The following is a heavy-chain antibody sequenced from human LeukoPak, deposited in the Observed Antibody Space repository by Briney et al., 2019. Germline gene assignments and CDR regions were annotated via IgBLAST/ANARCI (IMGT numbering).Heavy chain of an antibody. CDR3: ARDFGAGSYRYGMDV. J-gene: IGHJ6*02. Sequence: PSETLSLTCSVSGDSITNYNYHWGWLRQPPGKGLEWIGRLYNTGSTDNTDSNQSPQSRVTISADTSMNQIFLRLTSVTAADTAVYYCARDFGAGSYRYGMDVWGQGTTVTVSS. CDR2: LYNTGSTDNT. V-gene: IGHV4-39*07. CDR1: GDSITNYNYH. D-gene: IGHD3-10*01.